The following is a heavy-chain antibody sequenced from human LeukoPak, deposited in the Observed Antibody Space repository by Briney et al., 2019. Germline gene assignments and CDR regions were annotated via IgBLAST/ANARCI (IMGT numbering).Heavy chain of an antibody. D-gene: IGHD2-21*02. CDR2: ITNDGRST. CDR1: GFTFSSYY. Sequence: GGSLRLSCAASGFTFSSYYMHWVRQAPGKGLVWVSRITNDGRSTSYADSVKGRFTISRDNAKNTLSLQMNSLRAEDTAVYYCAREGAAYCGGDCYSNHMDVWGQGTTVTVSS. J-gene: IGHJ6*02. CDR3: AREGAAYCGGDCYSNHMDV. V-gene: IGHV3-74*01.